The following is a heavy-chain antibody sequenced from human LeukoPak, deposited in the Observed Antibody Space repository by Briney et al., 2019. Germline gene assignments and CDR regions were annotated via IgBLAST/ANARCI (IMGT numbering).Heavy chain of an antibody. CDR3: ARGNFDSSSWYRTYDY. CDR1: GFTFSSYW. Sequence: QPGGSLRLSCAASGFTFSSYWMSWVRQAPGKGLEWVASIKQDGSEKYYVDSVKGRFTISRDNAKNSLYLQMNSLRAEDTAVYYCARGNFDSSSWYRTYDYWGQGTLVTVSS. V-gene: IGHV3-7*01. D-gene: IGHD6-13*01. J-gene: IGHJ4*02. CDR2: IKQDGSEK.